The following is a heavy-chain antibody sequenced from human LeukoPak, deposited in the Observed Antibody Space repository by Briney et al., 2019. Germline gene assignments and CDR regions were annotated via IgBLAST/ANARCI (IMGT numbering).Heavy chain of an antibody. CDR3: AREGDQLAYDY. Sequence: GGSLRLSCAASGFTFSSYDMPWVRQATGKGLEWVSAIGTAGDTYYPGSVKGRFTISRENAKNSLYLQMNSLRAGDTAVYYCAREGDQLAYDYWGQGTLVTVSS. J-gene: IGHJ4*02. D-gene: IGHD2-2*01. V-gene: IGHV3-13*01. CDR2: IGTAGDT. CDR1: GFTFSSYD.